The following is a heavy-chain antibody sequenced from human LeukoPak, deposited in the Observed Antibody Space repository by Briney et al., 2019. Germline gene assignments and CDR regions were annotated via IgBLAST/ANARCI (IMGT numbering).Heavy chain of an antibody. D-gene: IGHD6-6*01. CDR3: AKLSTYSSSSFGY. CDR1: GFTFTSYS. V-gene: IGHV3-23*01. CDR2: ISGGGGST. Sequence: GGSLRLSCAASGFTFTSYSMNWVRQAPGKGLEWVSTISGGGGSTYYADSVKGRFTISRDNSKNTLYLQMNSLRAEDTAVYYCAKLSTYSSSSFGYWGQGTLVTVSS. J-gene: IGHJ4*02.